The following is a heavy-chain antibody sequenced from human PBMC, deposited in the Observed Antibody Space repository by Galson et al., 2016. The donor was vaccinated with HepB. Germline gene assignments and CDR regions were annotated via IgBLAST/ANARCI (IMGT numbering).Heavy chain of an antibody. Sequence: CKASGYTFTSYYMHWVRQAPGQGLEWMGIINPSGGSTSYAQKFQGRVTMTRDTSTSTVYMELSRLRSDDTAVYYCARGGTPPEFDPWGQGTLVTVSS. CDR2: INPSGGST. D-gene: IGHD1-14*01. V-gene: IGHV1-46*01. J-gene: IGHJ5*02. CDR3: ARGGTPPEFDP. CDR1: GYTFTSYY.